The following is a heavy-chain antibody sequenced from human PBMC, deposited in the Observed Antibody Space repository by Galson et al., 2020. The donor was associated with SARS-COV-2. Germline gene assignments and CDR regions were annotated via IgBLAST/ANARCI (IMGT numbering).Heavy chain of an antibody. V-gene: IGHV2-5*02. CDR2: IYWDDDK. Sequence: SGPTLVNPTQTLTLTCTFSGFSLSTRGVGVGWIRQPPGKALEWLAVIYWDDDKRYRPSLKSRLTITKDTSKNQVVLTMTNLDAVETATFYCAHRLFNSGWFAWGQGTLVTVSS. CDR1: GFSLSTRGVG. D-gene: IGHD6-19*01. J-gene: IGHJ5*02. CDR3: AHRLFNSGWFA.